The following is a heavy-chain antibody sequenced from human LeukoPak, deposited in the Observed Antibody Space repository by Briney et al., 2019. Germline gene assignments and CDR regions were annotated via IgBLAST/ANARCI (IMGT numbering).Heavy chain of an antibody. Sequence: SVKVSCKASGGTFSSHPFTWVRQAPGQGLEWMGEITPIFGTANYAQRFQGRVTITADESTSTVYMELSSLRSDDTALYYCARNSRVASTSGLNYWGQGTLVTVSS. J-gene: IGHJ4*02. CDR2: ITPIFGTA. CDR1: GGTFSSHP. D-gene: IGHD4-23*01. V-gene: IGHV1-69*13. CDR3: ARNSRVASTSGLNY.